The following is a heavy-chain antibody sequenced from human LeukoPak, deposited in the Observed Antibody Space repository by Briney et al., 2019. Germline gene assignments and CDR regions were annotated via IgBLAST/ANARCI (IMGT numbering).Heavy chain of an antibody. CDR3: ARAASTSCMYAFDN. CDR1: GFTFSDYS. D-gene: IGHD2-2*01. J-gene: IGHJ3*02. Sequence: PVGSLRLSSAASGFTFSDYSMSWIREAPGGGVEWVSYISSSGSNIYYAYAVKGRFTISRDNAKNSLYLQMNSLRAKDTAVYYCARAASTSCMYAFDNWGQGTMVTVSS. V-gene: IGHV3-11*01. CDR2: ISSSGSNI.